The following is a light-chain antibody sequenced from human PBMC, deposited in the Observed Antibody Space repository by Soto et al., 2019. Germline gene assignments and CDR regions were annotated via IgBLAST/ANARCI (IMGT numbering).Light chain of an antibody. Sequence: EIVMTQSPATLSVSPGERATLSCRASQSVSSNLAWYQQKPGQAPRLLIYGASTRATGIPVRFSGSGSGTEFTLTISSLQSEDFAVYYCHQYNNWPPLTFGGGTKVEIK. CDR3: HQYNNWPPLT. CDR2: GAS. J-gene: IGKJ4*01. CDR1: QSVSSN. V-gene: IGKV3-15*01.